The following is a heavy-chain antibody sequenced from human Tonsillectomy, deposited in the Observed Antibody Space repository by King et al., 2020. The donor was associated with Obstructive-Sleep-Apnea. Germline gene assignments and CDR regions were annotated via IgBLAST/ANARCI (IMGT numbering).Heavy chain of an antibody. J-gene: IGHJ2*01. CDR1: GYTFTCYY. CDR2: INPNSGGT. Sequence: QLVQSGAEVKKPGASVKVSCKASGYTFTCYYMHWVRQAPGQGLEWMGWINPNSGGTNYAQKFQGRVTMTRDTSISTAYMELIRLRSDDTAVYYCARGREPGGYWYFDLWGRGTLVTVSS. V-gene: IGHV1-2*02. CDR3: ARGREPGGYWYFDL. D-gene: IGHD1-14*01.